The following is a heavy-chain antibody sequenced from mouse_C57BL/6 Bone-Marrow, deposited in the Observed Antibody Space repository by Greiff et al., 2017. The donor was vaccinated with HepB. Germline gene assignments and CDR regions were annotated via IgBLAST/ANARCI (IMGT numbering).Heavy chain of an antibody. D-gene: IGHD2-4*01. V-gene: IGHV5-12*01. CDR1: GFTFSDYY. CDR3: ARSLYDYPGGFAY. CDR2: ISNGGGST. J-gene: IGHJ3*01. Sequence: DVMLVESGGGLVQPGGSLKLSCAASGFTFSDYYMYWVRQTPEKRLEWVAYISNGGGSTYYPDTVKGRFTISRDNAKNTLYLQMSRLKSEDTAMYYCARSLYDYPGGFAYWGQGTLVTVSA.